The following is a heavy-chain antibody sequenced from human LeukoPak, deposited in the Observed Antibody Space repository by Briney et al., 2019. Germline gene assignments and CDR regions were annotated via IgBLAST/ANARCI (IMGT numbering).Heavy chain of an antibody. V-gene: IGHV3-23*01. J-gene: IGHJ6*02. CDR1: GFTFSSYA. Sequence: GGSLRLSCAASGFTFSSYAMSWVRQAPGKGLEWVSAISGSGGSTYYADSVKGRFTISRDNSKNTLYLQMNSLRAEDTAVYYCAKDLYCDFCYYYSGMDVWGQGTTVTVSS. D-gene: IGHD4-17*01. CDR3: AKDLYCDFCYYYSGMDV. CDR2: ISGSGGST.